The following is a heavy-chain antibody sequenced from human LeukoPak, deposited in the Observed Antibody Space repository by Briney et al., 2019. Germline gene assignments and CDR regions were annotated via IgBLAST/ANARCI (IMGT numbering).Heavy chain of an antibody. D-gene: IGHD6-13*01. CDR3: AKGSSPLGHFDC. CDR2: INAGNGNT. CDR1: GYTFTSYA. J-gene: IGHJ4*02. V-gene: IGHV1-3*01. Sequence: GASVKVSCKASGYTFTSYAMHWVRQAPGQRLEWMGWINAGNGNTKYSQKFQGRVTITRDTSTSTAYMELSSLRSEDTAVYYCAKGSSPLGHFDCWGQGTLVTVSS.